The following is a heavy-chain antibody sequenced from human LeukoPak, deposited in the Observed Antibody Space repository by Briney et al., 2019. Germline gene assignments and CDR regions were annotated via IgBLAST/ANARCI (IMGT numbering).Heavy chain of an antibody. CDR2: IYYSGST. CDR3: ARHGWLRNVVVTFLGQYYFDY. J-gene: IGHJ4*02. CDR1: GVSISSSSYY. Sequence: TASETLSLTCTVSGVSISSSSYYWGWLRQPPGKGLEWIGSIYYSGSTYYNPSLKSLVTISVDTSKNQFSLKLSSVTAADTAVYYCARHGWLRNVVVTFLGQYYFDYWGQGTLVTVSS. V-gene: IGHV4-39*01. D-gene: IGHD2-21*02.